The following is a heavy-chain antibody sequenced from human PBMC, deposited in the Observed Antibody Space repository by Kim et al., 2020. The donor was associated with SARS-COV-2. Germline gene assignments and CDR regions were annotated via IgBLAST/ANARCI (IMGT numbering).Heavy chain of an antibody. CDR2: INHSGST. D-gene: IGHD3-10*01. Sequence: SETLSLTCAVYGGSFSGYYWSWIRQPPGKGLEWIGEINHSGSTNYNPSLKSRVTISVDTSKNQFSLKLSSVTAADTAVYYCARVYYCSGPPNWFDPWGQG. CDR1: GGSFSGYY. V-gene: IGHV4-34*01. J-gene: IGHJ5*02. CDR3: ARVYYCSGPPNWFDP.